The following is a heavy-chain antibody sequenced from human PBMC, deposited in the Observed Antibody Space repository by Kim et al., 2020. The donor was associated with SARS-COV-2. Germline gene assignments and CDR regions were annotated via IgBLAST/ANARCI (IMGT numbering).Heavy chain of an antibody. D-gene: IGHD1-26*01. J-gene: IGHJ4*02. Sequence: GGSLRLSCAASGFTFTTNALSWVRRAPGKGLEWVSTITGSGGSTYYAASVKGRFSISRDNSRNTLYLQMNSLRAEDTALYYCAKGPFGGSQYNFDNWGQGTLVSVSS. CDR3: AKGPFGGSQYNFDN. V-gene: IGHV3-23*01. CDR2: ITGSGGST. CDR1: GFTFTTNA.